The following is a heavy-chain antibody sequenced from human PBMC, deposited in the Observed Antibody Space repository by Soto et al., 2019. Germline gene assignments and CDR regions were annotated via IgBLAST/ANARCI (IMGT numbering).Heavy chain of an antibody. CDR2: INAGNGNT. J-gene: IGHJ4*02. Sequence: QVQLVQSGAEEKKPGASVKVSCKASGYTFTSYAMHWVRQAPGQRLEWMGWINAGNGNTKYSQKFQGRVTITRDTSASAADMELSSLRSEDTAVEYGARGKERYCTNGVCFKDSSGLDNWGQGTLVTVSS. CDR3: ARGKERYCTNGVCFKDSSGLDN. V-gene: IGHV1-3*05. CDR1: GYTFTSYA. D-gene: IGHD2-8*01.